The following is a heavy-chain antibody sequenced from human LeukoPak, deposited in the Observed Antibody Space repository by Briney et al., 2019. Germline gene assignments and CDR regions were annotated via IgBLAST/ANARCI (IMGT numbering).Heavy chain of an antibody. D-gene: IGHD1-26*01. CDR2: INPNSGGT. J-gene: IGHJ5*02. CDR3: ARERGGGSNWFDP. V-gene: IGHV1-2*02. Sequence: ASVKVSCKASVYTFTGYYMHWVRQAPGQGVEWMGWINPNSGGTNYAQKFQGRVTMTRDTSISTAYMELSRLRSDDTAVYYCARERGGGSNWFDPWGQGTLVTVSS. CDR1: VYTFTGYY.